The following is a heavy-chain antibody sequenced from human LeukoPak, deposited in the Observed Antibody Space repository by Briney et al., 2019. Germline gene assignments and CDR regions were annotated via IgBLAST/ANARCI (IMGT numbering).Heavy chain of an antibody. V-gene: IGHV3-30*18. Sequence: PGGSLRLSCVASGFTFSTYGMHWVRQAPGKGLEWVAVISYDGSNKYYADSVKGRITISRDNSKNTLYLQMNSLRAEDTAVYYCAKETGSGSYYEYYFDYWGQGTLVTVSS. CDR3: AKETGSGSYYEYYFDY. CDR2: ISYDGSNK. J-gene: IGHJ4*02. CDR1: GFTFSTYG. D-gene: IGHD3-10*01.